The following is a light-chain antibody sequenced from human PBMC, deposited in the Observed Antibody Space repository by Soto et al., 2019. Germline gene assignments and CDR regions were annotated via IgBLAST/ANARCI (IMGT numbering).Light chain of an antibody. J-gene: IGLJ1*01. Sequence: QSVLTQPPSASGPPGQRGTISCSGSTSDIGSNYVYWYPHLPGTAPQLLIYSNNQRPSGVPDRFPGSKSGTSASLAISGLRSEDEADDFCAALEDSQPGYVFGTGTKLTVL. V-gene: IGLV1-47*02. CDR3: AALEDSQPGYV. CDR2: SNN. CDR1: TSDIGSNY.